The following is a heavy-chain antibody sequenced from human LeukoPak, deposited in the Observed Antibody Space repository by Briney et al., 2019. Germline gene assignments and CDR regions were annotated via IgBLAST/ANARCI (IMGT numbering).Heavy chain of an antibody. D-gene: IGHD6-13*01. J-gene: IGHJ4*02. Sequence: PGGSLRLSCAASGFTFSNTAMTWVRQAPGKGLEWVSSITGMSSNTYYADSVKGRFTISRDNSKNTLYLQLNSLRAEDTAVYYCATERDSSWTFDSWGQGTLVTVSS. CDR2: ITGMSSNT. CDR3: ATERDSSWTFDS. CDR1: GFTFSNTA. V-gene: IGHV3-23*01.